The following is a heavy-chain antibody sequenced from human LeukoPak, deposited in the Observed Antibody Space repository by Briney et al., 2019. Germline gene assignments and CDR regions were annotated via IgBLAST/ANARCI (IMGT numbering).Heavy chain of an antibody. Sequence: GASVKVSCKASGYTFTSYYMHWVRQAPGPGLEWMGIINPSGGSTSYAQKFQGRVTMTRDMSTSTVYMELSSLRSEDTAVYYCAKARPGIYLPTDYWGQGTLVTVSS. CDR2: INPSGGST. CDR3: AKARPGIYLPTDY. D-gene: IGHD3-10*01. V-gene: IGHV1-46*01. CDR1: GYTFTSYY. J-gene: IGHJ4*02.